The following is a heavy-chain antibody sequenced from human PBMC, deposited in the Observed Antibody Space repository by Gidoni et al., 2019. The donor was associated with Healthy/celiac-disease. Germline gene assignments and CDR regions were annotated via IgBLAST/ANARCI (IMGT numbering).Heavy chain of an antibody. CDR3: ARGVSANRRAGPHTR. Sequence: EVQLVESGGGLVKPGGSLRLSCAASGFTFSSYSMNWVRQAPGKGLEWVSSISSSSSYIYSADSVKGRFTISIDNAKNSLYLQMNSLRAEDTAVYYCARGVSANRRAGPHTRWGQGTLVTVSS. J-gene: IGHJ4*02. CDR2: ISSSSSYI. CDR1: GFTFSSYS. V-gene: IGHV3-21*01.